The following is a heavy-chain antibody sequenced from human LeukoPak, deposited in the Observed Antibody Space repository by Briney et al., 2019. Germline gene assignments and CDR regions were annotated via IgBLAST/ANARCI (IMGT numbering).Heavy chain of an antibody. Sequence: SETLSLTCTVSGGSISSYYWGWIRQPPGKGLEWIGSIYYSGSTYYNPSLKSRVTISVDTSKNQFSLKLSSVTAADTAVYYCAGDSSGWQGFDYWGQGTLVTVSS. CDR2: IYYSGST. J-gene: IGHJ4*02. V-gene: IGHV4-39*01. CDR3: AGDSSGWQGFDY. D-gene: IGHD6-19*01. CDR1: GGSISSYY.